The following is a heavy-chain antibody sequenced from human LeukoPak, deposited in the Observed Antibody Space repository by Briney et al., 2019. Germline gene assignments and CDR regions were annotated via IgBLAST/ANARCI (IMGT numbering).Heavy chain of an antibody. Sequence: ASVKVSCKATGYTFTGYYMHWVRQAPGQGLEWMGRINPNSGGTNYAQKFQGRVTMTRDTSISTAYMELSRLRSDDTAVYYCARVPYYYGSGIFDYWGQGTLVTVSS. D-gene: IGHD3-10*01. CDR3: ARVPYYYGSGIFDY. J-gene: IGHJ4*02. CDR1: GYTFTGYY. V-gene: IGHV1-2*06. CDR2: INPNSGGT.